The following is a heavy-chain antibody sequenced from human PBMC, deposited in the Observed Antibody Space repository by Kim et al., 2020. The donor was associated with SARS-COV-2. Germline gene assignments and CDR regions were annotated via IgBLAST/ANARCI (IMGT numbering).Heavy chain of an antibody. CDR3: VKGRIADDYYYGMDV. Sequence: GGSLRLSCSASGFTFSSYAMHWVRQAPGKGLEYVSAISSNGGSTYYADSVKGRFTISRDNSKNTLYLQMSSLRAEDTAVYYCVKGRIADDYYYGMDVWGQGPTDTVS. CDR1: GFTFSSYA. D-gene: IGHD6-13*01. V-gene: IGHV3-64D*09. CDR2: ISSNGGST. J-gene: IGHJ6*02.